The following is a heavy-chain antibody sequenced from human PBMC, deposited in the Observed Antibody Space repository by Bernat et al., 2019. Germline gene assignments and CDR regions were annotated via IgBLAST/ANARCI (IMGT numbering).Heavy chain of an antibody. V-gene: IGHV4-4*02. J-gene: IGHJ5*02. CDR1: GGSISSSNW. CDR2: IYHSGST. D-gene: IGHD5-18*01. Sequence: QVQLQESGPGLVKPSGTLSLTCAVSGGSISSSNWWSWVRQPPGKGLEWIGEIYHSGSTNYNPSLKGRVTISVDKSKNQFSLKLSSVTAADTDVYYCASGIQLRPPGDWFDPWGQGALVTVSS. CDR3: ASGIQLRPPGDWFDP.